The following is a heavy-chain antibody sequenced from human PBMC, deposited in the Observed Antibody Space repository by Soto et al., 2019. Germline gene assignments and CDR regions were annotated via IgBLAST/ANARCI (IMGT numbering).Heavy chain of an antibody. CDR2: ISFDGNSL. J-gene: IGHJ4*02. D-gene: IGHD3-9*01. CDR3: ARTFDTITYYFDS. Sequence: GGSRILSCLASQFSFRSDAMHWIRQIPGKGLEWVAGISFDGNSLHYADSVRDRFTISRDNSKNTLYLQMNNLRPEDTAVYYCARTFDTITYYFDSWGQGTVVIFSS. CDR1: QFSFRSDA. V-gene: IGHV3-30-3*01.